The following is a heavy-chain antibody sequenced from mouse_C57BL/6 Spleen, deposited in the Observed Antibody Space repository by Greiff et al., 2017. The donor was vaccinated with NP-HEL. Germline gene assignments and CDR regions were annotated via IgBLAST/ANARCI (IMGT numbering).Heavy chain of an antibody. V-gene: IGHV3-6*01. CDR3: ARDRPFTTVVAKDY. D-gene: IGHD1-1*01. Sequence: DVKLQESGPGLVKPSQSLSLTCSVTGYSITSGYYWNWIRQFPGNKLEWMGYISYDGSNNYNPSLKNRISITRDTSKNQFFLKLNSVTTEDTATYYCARDRPFTTVVAKDYWGQGTTLTVSS. CDR1: GYSITSGYY. J-gene: IGHJ2*01. CDR2: ISYDGSN.